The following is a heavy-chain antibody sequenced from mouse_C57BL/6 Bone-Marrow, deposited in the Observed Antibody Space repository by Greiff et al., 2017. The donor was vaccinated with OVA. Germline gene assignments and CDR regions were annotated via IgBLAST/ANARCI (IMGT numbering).Heavy chain of an antibody. D-gene: IGHD2-3*01. CDR3: ARYDGYRYFDV. CDR1: GYTFTSYW. V-gene: IGHV1-59*01. Sequence: QVQLQQPGAELVRPGTSVKLSCKASGYTFTSYWMHWVKQRPGQGLEWIGVIDPSDSYTNYNQKFKGKATLTVDTSSSTAYMQLSSLTSEDSAVYYCARYDGYRYFDVWGTGTTVTVSS. J-gene: IGHJ1*03. CDR2: IDPSDSYT.